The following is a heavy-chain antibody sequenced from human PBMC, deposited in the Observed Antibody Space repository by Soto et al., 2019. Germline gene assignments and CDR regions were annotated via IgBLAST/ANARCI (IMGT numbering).Heavy chain of an antibody. CDR3: TRDLSPPSSCGGDCYGMDV. CDR1: GFTFSDYA. D-gene: IGHD2-21*01. Sequence: GGSLRLSCTASGFTFSDYAMSWVRQAPGKGLEWVGFIRSNAYGGTAEYAASVKGRFAISRDDSKSIAYLQMNSLKSEDTALYYCTRDLSPPSSCGGDCYGMDVWGQGTTVTVSS. CDR2: IRSNAYGGTA. V-gene: IGHV3-49*04. J-gene: IGHJ6*02.